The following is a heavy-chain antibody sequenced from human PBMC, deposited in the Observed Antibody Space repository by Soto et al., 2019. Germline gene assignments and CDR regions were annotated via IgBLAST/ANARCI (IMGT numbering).Heavy chain of an antibody. V-gene: IGHV1-18*01. CDR2: ISAYNGNT. CDR1: GYTFTSYG. D-gene: IGHD1-1*01. CDR3: ARVGQLERLINWFDP. J-gene: IGHJ5*02. Sequence: ASVKVSCKASGYTFTSYGISWVRQAPGQGLEWMGWISAYNGNTNYAQKLQGRVTMTTDTSTSTAYMELRSLRSDDTAVYYCARVGQLERLINWFDPWGQGTLVTVSS.